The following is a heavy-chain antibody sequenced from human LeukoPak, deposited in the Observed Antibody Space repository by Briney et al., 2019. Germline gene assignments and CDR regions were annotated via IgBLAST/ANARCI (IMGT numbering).Heavy chain of an antibody. J-gene: IGHJ3*02. CDR2: IYSGGST. V-gene: IGHV3-53*01. D-gene: IGHD4-23*01. CDR3: ARDDGGNLNDAFDI. CDR1: GLIVSNNY. Sequence: GGSLRLSCAASGLIVSNNYMNWVRLAPGKGLEWVSIIYSGGSTHYADSVKGRFTISRDNAKNSLYLQMNSLRAEDTAVYYCARDDGGNLNDAFDIWGQGTMVTVSS.